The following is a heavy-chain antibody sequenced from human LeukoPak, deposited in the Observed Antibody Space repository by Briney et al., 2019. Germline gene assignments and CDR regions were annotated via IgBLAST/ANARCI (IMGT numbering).Heavy chain of an antibody. CDR2: ISAYNCYT. V-gene: IGHV1-18*01. Sequence: SVKVSCKASGYTFSSHGISWVRQAPAQGLEGMGRISAYNCYTNFLQKLHDRVTMTTHKSTSTAYLEVRSLRSDVTGVYYCARDQSGEWELLSGWWFDPWGQGTLVTVSS. J-gene: IGHJ5*02. D-gene: IGHD1-26*01. CDR3: ARDQSGEWELLSGWWFDP. CDR1: GYTFSSHG.